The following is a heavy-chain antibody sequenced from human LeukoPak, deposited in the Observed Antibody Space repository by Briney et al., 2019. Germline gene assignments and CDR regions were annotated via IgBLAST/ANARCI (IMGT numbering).Heavy chain of an antibody. CDR2: IYHSGST. CDR3: ARHAAMATYYFDY. J-gene: IGHJ4*02. D-gene: IGHD5-18*01. CDR1: VYYLSSVYY. V-gene: IGHV4-38-2*01. Sequence: SETLLITSDVSVYYLSSVYYWGWIRQPPGKGLKWIGSIYHSGSTYYNPSLKSRVTISVDTSKNQFSLKLSSVTAADTAVYYCARHAAMATYYFDYWGQGTLVTVSS.